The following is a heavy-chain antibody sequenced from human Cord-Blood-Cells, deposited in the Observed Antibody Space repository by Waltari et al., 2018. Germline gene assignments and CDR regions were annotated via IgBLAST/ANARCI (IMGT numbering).Heavy chain of an antibody. D-gene: IGHD3-10*01. J-gene: IGHJ4*02. V-gene: IGHV1-2*02. CDR1: GYTFTGYY. CDR3: ARVWGYGSGSYYFDY. CDR2: INPNSVGT. Sequence: QVQLVQSGAEVKKPGASVKVSCKASGYTFTGYYMHWVRQAPGQGLEWMGGINPNSVGTNYAQKFQGRVTMTRDTSISTAYMELSRLRSDDTAVYYCARVWGYGSGSYYFDYWGQGTLVTVSS.